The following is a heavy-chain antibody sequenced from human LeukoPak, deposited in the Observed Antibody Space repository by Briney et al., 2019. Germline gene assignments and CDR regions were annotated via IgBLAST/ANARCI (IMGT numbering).Heavy chain of an antibody. V-gene: IGHV3-30-3*01. J-gene: IGHJ4*02. CDR1: GFTFSSYA. D-gene: IGHD2-15*01. Sequence: GGSLRLSCAASGFTFSSYAMHWVRQAPGKGLEWVAVISYDGSNKYYADSVKGRFTISRDNSKNTLYLQMNSLRAEDTAVYYCARDSCSGGSCYRYVDYWGQGTLVTVSS. CDR3: ARDSCSGGSCYRYVDY. CDR2: ISYDGSNK.